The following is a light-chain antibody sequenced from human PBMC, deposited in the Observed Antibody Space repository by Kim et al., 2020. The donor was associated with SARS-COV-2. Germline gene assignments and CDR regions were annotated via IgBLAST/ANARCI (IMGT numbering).Light chain of an antibody. V-gene: IGKV3-11*01. CDR1: QSVSSY. J-gene: IGKJ1*01. Sequence: LSPEERAPLSRGASQSVSSYLAWYQQKPGQAPRLLIYDASNRATGIPARFSGSGSGTDFTLTISSLEPEEFAVYYCQQRSNWTRTFGQGTKVDIK. CDR3: QQRSNWTRT. CDR2: DAS.